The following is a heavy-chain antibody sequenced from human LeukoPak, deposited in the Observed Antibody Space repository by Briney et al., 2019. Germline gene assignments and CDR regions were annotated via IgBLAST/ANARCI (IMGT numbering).Heavy chain of an antibody. CDR1: GYSISSGYY. J-gene: IGHJ3*02. D-gene: IGHD3-22*01. V-gene: IGHV4-38-2*02. CDR2: IYHSGST. CDR3: ARHNINYYDSSGYYYDAFDI. Sequence: SETLSLTCTVSGYSISSGYYWGWIRQPPGKGLEWIGSIYHSGSTYYNPSLKSRVTISVDTSKNQFSLKLSSVTAADTAVYYCARHNINYYDSSGYYYDAFDIWGQGTMVTVSS.